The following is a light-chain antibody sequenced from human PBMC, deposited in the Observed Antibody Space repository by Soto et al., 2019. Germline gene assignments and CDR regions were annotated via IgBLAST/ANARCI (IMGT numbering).Light chain of an antibody. CDR2: KAS. Sequence: DIQMTQSPSTLSGSVGDRVTITCRASQTISSWLAWYQQKPGKAPKLLIYKASTLKSGVPSRFSGSGSGTDFTLTISCLQSEDFATYYCQQGYSSPWTFGQGTKVDIK. J-gene: IGKJ1*01. V-gene: IGKV1-5*03. CDR1: QTISSW. CDR3: QQGYSSPWT.